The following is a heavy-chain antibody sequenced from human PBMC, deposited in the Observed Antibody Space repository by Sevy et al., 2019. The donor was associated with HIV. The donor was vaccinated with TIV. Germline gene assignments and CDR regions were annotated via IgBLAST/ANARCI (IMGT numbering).Heavy chain of an antibody. CDR1: GFTFSSYG. CDR3: AKDYNYGSGSQIFDY. Sequence: GGSLRLSCAASGFTFSSYGRHWVRQAPGKGLEWVAFIRYDGSNKYYADSVKGRFTISRDNSKNTLYLQMNSLRAEDTAVYYCAKDYNYGSGSQIFDYWGQGTLVTVSS. V-gene: IGHV3-30*02. J-gene: IGHJ4*02. CDR2: IRYDGSNK. D-gene: IGHD3-10*01.